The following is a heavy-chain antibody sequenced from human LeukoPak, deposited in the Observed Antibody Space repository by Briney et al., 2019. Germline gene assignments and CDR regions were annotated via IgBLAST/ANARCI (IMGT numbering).Heavy chain of an antibody. J-gene: IGHJ6*03. V-gene: IGHV3-48*04. Sequence: GGSLRLSCAASGFTFNSYSMNWVRQAPGKELEWVSYISSSSSTIYYADSVKGRFTISRDNAKNSLYLQMNSLRAEDTAVYYCARAPSYTIFGVVIMMGQTGYYMDVWGKGTTVTVSS. D-gene: IGHD3-3*01. CDR3: ARAPSYTIFGVVIMMGQTGYYMDV. CDR2: ISSSSSTI. CDR1: GFTFNSYS.